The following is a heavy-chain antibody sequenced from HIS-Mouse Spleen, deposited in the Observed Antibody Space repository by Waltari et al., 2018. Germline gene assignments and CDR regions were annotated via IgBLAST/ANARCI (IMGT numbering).Heavy chain of an antibody. CDR1: GGSISSSSYY. D-gene: IGHD6-13*01. J-gene: IGHJ2*01. V-gene: IGHV4-39*07. Sequence: QLQLQESGPGLVKHSETLSLTCTVSGGSISSSSYYWAGIRQPPGKGLELIGSIYYSGSTYYNPSLKSRVTISVDTSKNQFSLKLSSVTAADTAVYYCAREIPYSSSWYDWYFDLWGRGTLVTVSS. CDR3: AREIPYSSSWYDWYFDL. CDR2: IYYSGST.